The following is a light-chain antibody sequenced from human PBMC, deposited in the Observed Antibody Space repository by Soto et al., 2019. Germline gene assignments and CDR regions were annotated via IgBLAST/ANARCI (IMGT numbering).Light chain of an antibody. CDR3: RSYTSSSTVV. Sequence: QSALTEPASVSGSPGQSITISCTGTSSDVGGYNYVSWYQQHPGKAPKLMIYDVSNRPSGVSNRFSGSKSGNTASLTIYGRQDEDEADYYCRSYTSSSTVVFGGGTKLTVL. J-gene: IGLJ2*01. V-gene: IGLV2-14*01. CDR2: DVS. CDR1: SSDVGGYNY.